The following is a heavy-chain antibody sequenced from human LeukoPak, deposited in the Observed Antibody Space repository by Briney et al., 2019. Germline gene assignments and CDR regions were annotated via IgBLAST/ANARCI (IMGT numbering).Heavy chain of an antibody. V-gene: IGHV4-34*09. Sequence: SETLSLTCAVSGGSFSGYYWTWIRQPPGKGLEWIGEINHSGNANYNPSLKSRVTISVDTSKNQFSLKLSSVTAADTAVYYCARGIFGVVIKRDWFDPWGQGTLVTVSS. D-gene: IGHD3-3*01. CDR1: GGSFSGYY. CDR3: ARGIFGVVIKRDWFDP. CDR2: INHSGNA. J-gene: IGHJ5*02.